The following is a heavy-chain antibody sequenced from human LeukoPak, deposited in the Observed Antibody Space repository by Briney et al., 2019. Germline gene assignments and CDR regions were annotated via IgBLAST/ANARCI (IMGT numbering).Heavy chain of an antibody. CDR2: INHSGST. V-gene: IGHV4-34*01. D-gene: IGHD4-17*01. CDR3: ARDSTVTTEGFDY. CDR1: GGSFSGYY. J-gene: IGHJ4*02. Sequence: PSETLSLTCAVYGGSFSGYYWSWIRQPPGKGLEWIGEINHSGSTNYNPSRKSRVTISVDTSKNQFSLKLSSVTAADTAVYYCARDSTVTTEGFDYWGQGTLVTVSS.